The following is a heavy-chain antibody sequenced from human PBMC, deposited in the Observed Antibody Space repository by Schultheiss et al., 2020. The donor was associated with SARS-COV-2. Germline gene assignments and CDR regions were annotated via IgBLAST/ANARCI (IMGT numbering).Heavy chain of an antibody. CDR2: IYHSGST. D-gene: IGHD6-19*01. V-gene: IGHV4-39*07. Sequence: SETLSLTCTVSGGSISSGDYYWGWIRQPPGKGLEWIGEIYHSGSTNYNPSLKSRVTISVDTSKNQFSLKLSSVTAADTAVYYCATDRAIFGSGWYLDWFDPWGQGTLVTVSS. J-gene: IGHJ5*02. CDR1: GGSISSGDYY. CDR3: ATDRAIFGSGWYLDWFDP.